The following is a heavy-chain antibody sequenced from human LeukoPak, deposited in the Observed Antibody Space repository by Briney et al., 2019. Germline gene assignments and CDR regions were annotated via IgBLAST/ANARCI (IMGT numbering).Heavy chain of an antibody. CDR2: INPNSGAT. D-gene: IGHD1-26*01. CDR1: GYSFTGYY. J-gene: IGHJ5*02. V-gene: IGHV1-2*02. CDR3: ARDKGGSGWFDP. Sequence: ASVKVSCKTSGYSFTGYYLDWVRQAPGQGLEWMGWINPNSGATKYAQKFQGRVTMTRDTSISTVYMELTSLTSDDTAVYYCARDKGGSGWFDPWGQGTLVTVSS.